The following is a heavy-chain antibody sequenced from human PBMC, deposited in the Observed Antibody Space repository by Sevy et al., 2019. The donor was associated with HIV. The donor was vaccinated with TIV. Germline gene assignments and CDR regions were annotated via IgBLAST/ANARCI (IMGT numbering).Heavy chain of an antibody. CDR3: AKEESVVVVPAAMNRYGMDV. CDR1: GFTFSSYG. Sequence: GGSLRLSCAASGFTFSSYGMHWVRQAPGKGLEWVAVISYDGSIKYYADSVKGRFTISRDNSKNTLYLQMNSLRAEDTAVYYCAKEESVVVVPAAMNRYGMDVWGQGTTVTVSS. D-gene: IGHD2-2*01. J-gene: IGHJ6*02. CDR2: ISYDGSIK. V-gene: IGHV3-30*18.